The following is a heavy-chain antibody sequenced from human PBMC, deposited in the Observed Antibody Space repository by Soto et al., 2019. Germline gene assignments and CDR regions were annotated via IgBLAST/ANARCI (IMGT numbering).Heavy chain of an antibody. D-gene: IGHD5-18*01. Sequence: QVQLVESGGGVVQPGRSLRLSCAASGFTFSSYGMHWVRQAPGKGLEWVAVISYDGSNKYYADSVKGRFTISRDNSKNTLYLQMNRLRAEDTAVYYCAKDATAMVSTTVDYWGQGTLVTVSS. CDR2: ISYDGSNK. V-gene: IGHV3-30*18. J-gene: IGHJ4*02. CDR1: GFTFSSYG. CDR3: AKDATAMVSTTVDY.